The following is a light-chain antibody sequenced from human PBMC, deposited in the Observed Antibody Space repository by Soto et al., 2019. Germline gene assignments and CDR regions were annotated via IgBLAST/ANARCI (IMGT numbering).Light chain of an antibody. CDR2: EDN. CDR1: SGSIASNY. V-gene: IGLV6-57*01. Sequence: NFMLTQPHSVWESPGKTVIISCTRSSGSIASNYVQWYQQRPGSSPTTVIYEDNQRPSGVPDRFSGSIDSSSNSASLTISGLETEDEADYYCQSYDATNQVFGGGTKLNVL. CDR3: QSYDATNQV. J-gene: IGLJ3*02.